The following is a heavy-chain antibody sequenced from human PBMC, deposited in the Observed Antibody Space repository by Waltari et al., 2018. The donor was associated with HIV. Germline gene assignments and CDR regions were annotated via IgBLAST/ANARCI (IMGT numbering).Heavy chain of an antibody. D-gene: IGHD2-2*01. CDR1: GGSFSGYY. Sequence: QVQLQQWGAGLLKPSETLSLTCAVYGGSFSGYYWSWIRQPPGKGLEWIGEINHSGSTNYNPSLKSRVTISVDTSKNQFSLKLSSVTAADTAVYYCVRGRYCSSTSCPGYYGMDVWGQGTTVTVSS. V-gene: IGHV4-34*01. CDR2: INHSGST. J-gene: IGHJ6*02. CDR3: VRGRYCSSTSCPGYYGMDV.